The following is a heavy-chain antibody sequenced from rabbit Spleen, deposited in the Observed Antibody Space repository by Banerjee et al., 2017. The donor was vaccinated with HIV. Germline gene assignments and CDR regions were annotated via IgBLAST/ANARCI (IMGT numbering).Heavy chain of an antibody. CDR3: ARDTGSSFSSYGMDL. CDR2: INSYTAKS. CDR1: GIDFTNYY. D-gene: IGHD8-1*01. Sequence: QEQLTATGGGLVQPGGSLTLSCKASGIDFTNYYITWVRQAPGKGLEWIACINSYTAKSVYATWAKGPFTISKTSSTTVTLQMTSLTVADTATYFCARDTGSSFSSYGMDLWGPGHPGHRL. J-gene: IGHJ6*01. V-gene: IGHV1S45*01.